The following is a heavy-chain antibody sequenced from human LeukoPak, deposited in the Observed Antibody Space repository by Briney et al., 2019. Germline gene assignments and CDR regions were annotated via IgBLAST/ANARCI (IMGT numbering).Heavy chain of an antibody. D-gene: IGHD3-10*01. CDR2: ISYDGSNE. Sequence: GRSLRLSCVASGFTFSNYVMHWVRKAPGKGLKWVALISYDGSNENYADSVKGRFTISRDNSKNTLYLQMNSLRAEDTAVYYCARVFRITKTTGMDVWGQGTTVTVSS. CDR3: ARVFRITKTTGMDV. CDR1: GFTFSNYV. V-gene: IGHV3-30-3*01. J-gene: IGHJ6*02.